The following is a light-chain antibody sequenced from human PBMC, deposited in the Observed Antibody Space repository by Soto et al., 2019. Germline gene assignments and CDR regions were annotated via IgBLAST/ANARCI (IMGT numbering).Light chain of an antibody. CDR1: SSDVGGYNY. CDR2: EVS. Sequence: QSARTQPASVSGSPGQSITHSCTGTSSDVGGYNYVSWYQQHPGKAPKLMIYEVSKRPSGVSNRFSGSKSGNTASLTISGLQAEDEADYYCSSYTSSSTRVFGGGTKLTVL. CDR3: SSYTSSSTRV. V-gene: IGLV2-14*01. J-gene: IGLJ3*02.